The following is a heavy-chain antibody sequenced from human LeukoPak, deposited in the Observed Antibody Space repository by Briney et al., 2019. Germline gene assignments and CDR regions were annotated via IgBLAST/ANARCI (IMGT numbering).Heavy chain of an antibody. CDR3: ARGRSHAY. D-gene: IGHD1-26*01. CDR2: IKEDGGET. Sequence: GGSLRLSCAASGFTSNNYWMGWVRQAPGKGLEWVANIKEDGGETHYLDSVKGRFTISRDSAKNSLYLQMNSLRAEDTAIYYCARGRSHAYWGQGVLVTVSS. J-gene: IGHJ4*02. V-gene: IGHV3-7*01. CDR1: GFTSNNYW.